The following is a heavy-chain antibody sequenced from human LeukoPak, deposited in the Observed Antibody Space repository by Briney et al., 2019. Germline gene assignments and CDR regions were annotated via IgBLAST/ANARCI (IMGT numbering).Heavy chain of an antibody. V-gene: IGHV3-23*01. D-gene: IGHD1-26*01. CDR2: ISGSGGST. CDR3: AKIVGGIVEYYFDY. J-gene: IGHJ4*02. Sequence: PGGSLRLSCAASGFTFSSYAMSWVRQAPGKGLEWVSAISGSGGSTYYADSVKGRFTISRDNSKNTLYLQMNSLRAKDTAVYYCAKIVGGIVEYYFDYWGQGTLVTVSS. CDR1: GFTFSSYA.